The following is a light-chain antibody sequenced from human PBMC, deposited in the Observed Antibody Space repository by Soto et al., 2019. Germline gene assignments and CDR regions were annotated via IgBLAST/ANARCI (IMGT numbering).Light chain of an antibody. CDR2: DAS. V-gene: IGKV1-33*01. CDR1: QNINNY. CDR3: QQYDHPPYT. J-gene: IGKJ2*01. Sequence: DIQMTQSPSSLSASVGDRVTITCQASQNINNYLNWYQQKPGRAPKLLIYDASNLEAGVPSRFSGSGSGTDFSLTVDSLQPEDTATYYCQQYDHPPYTFGQGTKVDIK.